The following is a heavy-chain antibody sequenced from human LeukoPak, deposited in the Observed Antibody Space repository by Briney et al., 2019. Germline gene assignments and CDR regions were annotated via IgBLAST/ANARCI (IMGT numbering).Heavy chain of an antibody. V-gene: IGHV3-30-3*01. CDR3: ARDRSGYYSGI. J-gene: IGHJ4*02. D-gene: IGHD3-22*01. Sequence: PGRSLRLSCAASGFTFSSYAMHWVRQAPGKGLEWVAVISYDGSNKYYADSVKGRFTISRDNSKNTLYLQMNSLRAEDTAVYYCARDRSGYYSGIWGQGTLVTVSS. CDR2: ISYDGSNK. CDR1: GFTFSSYA.